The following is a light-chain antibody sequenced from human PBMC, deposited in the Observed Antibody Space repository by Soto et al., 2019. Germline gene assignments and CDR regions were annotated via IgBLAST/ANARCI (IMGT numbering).Light chain of an antibody. CDR3: QQYNHWPPYT. V-gene: IGKV1-9*01. J-gene: IGKJ2*01. CDR2: AAS. Sequence: IQLTQSPSSLSASVGDRVTITCRASQGISSYLAWYQQKPGKAPKLLIYAASTLQSGVPSRFSGSGSGTDFTLTISSLQPEDFAVYYCQQYNHWPPYTFGQGTKLEIK. CDR1: QGISSY.